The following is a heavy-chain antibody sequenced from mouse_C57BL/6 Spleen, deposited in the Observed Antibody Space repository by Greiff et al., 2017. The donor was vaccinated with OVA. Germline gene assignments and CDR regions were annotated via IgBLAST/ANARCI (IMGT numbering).Heavy chain of an antibody. J-gene: IGHJ3*01. Sequence: VQLKESGGGLVKPGGSLKLSCAASGFTFSDYGMHWVRQAPEKGLEWVAYISSGSSTIYYADTVKVRFTISRDNAKNTLFLQMTSLRSEDTAMYYCARAANWGFAYWGQGTLVTVSA. V-gene: IGHV5-17*01. D-gene: IGHD4-1*01. CDR1: GFTFSDYG. CDR3: ARAANWGFAY. CDR2: ISSGSSTI.